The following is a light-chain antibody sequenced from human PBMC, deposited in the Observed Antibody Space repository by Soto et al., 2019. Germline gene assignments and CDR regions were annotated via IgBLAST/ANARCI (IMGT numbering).Light chain of an antibody. Sequence: EIVLTQSPATLSLSPGERATLSCRASQSVSSYLACYQQKPGQAPRLLIYDASNRATGIPARFSGSGSGTDFTLTSSSLEPEDFAVYYWQQRSSWHRLTFGGGTKVEIK. CDR2: DAS. J-gene: IGKJ4*01. CDR3: QQRSSWHRLT. V-gene: IGKV3-11*01. CDR1: QSVSSY.